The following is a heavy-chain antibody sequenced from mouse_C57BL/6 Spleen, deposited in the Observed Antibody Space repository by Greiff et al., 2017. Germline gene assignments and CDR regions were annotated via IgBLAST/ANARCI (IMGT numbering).Heavy chain of an antibody. V-gene: IGHV5-17*01. CDR2: ISSGSSTI. CDR1: GFTFSDYG. Sequence: EVMLVESGGGLVKPGGSLKLSCAASGFTFSDYGMHWVRQAPEKGLEWVAYISSGSSTIYYADTVKGRFTISRDNAKNTLFLQMTSLRSEDTAMYYCATLTGTRAMDNWGQGTSVTVSS. J-gene: IGHJ4*01. D-gene: IGHD4-1*01. CDR3: ATLTGTRAMDN.